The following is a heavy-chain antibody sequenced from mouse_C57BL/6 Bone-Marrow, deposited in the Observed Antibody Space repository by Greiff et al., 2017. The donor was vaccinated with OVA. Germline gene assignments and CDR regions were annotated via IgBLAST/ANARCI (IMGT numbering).Heavy chain of an antibody. CDR3: ARSYCGSSYGFAY. CDR2: IDPSDSET. D-gene: IGHD1-1*01. Sequence: VQLQQPGAELVRPGSSVKLSCKASGYTFTSYWMHWVKQRPIQGLEWIGNIDPSDSETHYTQKFKDKATLTVDKSSSTAYMQLSSLTSEDSAVYYGARSYCGSSYGFAYWGQGTLVTVSA. J-gene: IGHJ3*01. CDR1: GYTFTSYW. V-gene: IGHV1-52*01.